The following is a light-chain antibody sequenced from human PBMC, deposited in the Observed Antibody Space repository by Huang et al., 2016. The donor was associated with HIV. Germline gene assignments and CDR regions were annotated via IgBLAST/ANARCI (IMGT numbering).Light chain of an antibody. Sequence: DIQMTQSPSTLSASVGDRVTITCRASQSISSWLAWYQQKPGKAPKVLIYKASSLESGGPSRFSGSGSGTEFTLTISSLQPDDLATYYCQQYNRYSYTFGQGTNLEIK. V-gene: IGKV1-5*03. J-gene: IGKJ2*01. CDR1: QSISSW. CDR2: KAS. CDR3: QQYNRYSYT.